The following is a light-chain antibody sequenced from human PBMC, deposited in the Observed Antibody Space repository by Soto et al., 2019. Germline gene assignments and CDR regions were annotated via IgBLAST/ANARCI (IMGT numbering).Light chain of an antibody. J-gene: IGKJ4*01. CDR2: DAS. V-gene: IGKV3-11*01. Sequence: EIVLTQSPATLSLSPGERATLSCRASQSVSSYLAWYQQKPGQAPRLLIYDASNRATGIPARFSGSGSGTDFTLTISILEPEDSAVYYCQQRSNWPPGLTFGGGTQVEIK. CDR3: QQRSNWPPGLT. CDR1: QSVSSY.